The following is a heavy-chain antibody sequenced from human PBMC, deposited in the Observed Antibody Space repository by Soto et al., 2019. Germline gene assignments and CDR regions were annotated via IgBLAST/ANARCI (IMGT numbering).Heavy chain of an antibody. Sequence: PGESLKISCKGSGYSFTSYWISWVRQMPGKGLEWMGRIDPSDSYTTYSPSFQGHVTISADKSISTAYLQWSSLKASDTAMYYCAREYSSSSGYYYYYYGMDVWGQGTTVTVSS. J-gene: IGHJ6*02. CDR1: GYSFTSYW. V-gene: IGHV5-10-1*01. CDR3: AREYSSSSGYYYYYYGMDV. D-gene: IGHD6-6*01. CDR2: IDPSDSYT.